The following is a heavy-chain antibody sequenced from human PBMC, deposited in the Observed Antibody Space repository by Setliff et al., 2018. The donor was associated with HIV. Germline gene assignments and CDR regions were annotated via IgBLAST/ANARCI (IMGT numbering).Heavy chain of an antibody. D-gene: IGHD3-16*01. V-gene: IGHV3-48*03. Sequence: GESLKISCAASGFTFSIYEMNWVRQAPGKGLEWVSYMTASGSKIYYADSVKGRFTISRDNAKNSLYLQMNSLRADDTAIYYCARDDLAGGIDYWGQGTLVTAPQ. CDR2: MTASGSKI. CDR3: ARDDLAGGIDY. J-gene: IGHJ4*02. CDR1: GFTFSIYE.